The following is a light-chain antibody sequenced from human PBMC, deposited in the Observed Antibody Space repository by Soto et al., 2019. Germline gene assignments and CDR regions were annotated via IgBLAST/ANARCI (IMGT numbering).Light chain of an antibody. CDR3: QQYNNLPYT. CDR2: KAS. V-gene: IGKV1-5*03. J-gene: IGKJ2*01. CDR1: QTFNDW. Sequence: DIQMTQYPSTASASIGDRVTITCRASQTFNDWLAWYQQTPGRAPKLLIYKASSLKYGVPTRFRGRGSGTEFTLTINNLQPEDFATYFCQQYNNLPYTFGQGTKV.